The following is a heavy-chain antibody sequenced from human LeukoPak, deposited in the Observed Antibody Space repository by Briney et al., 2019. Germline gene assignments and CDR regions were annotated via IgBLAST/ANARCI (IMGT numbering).Heavy chain of an antibody. V-gene: IGHV3-48*03. Sequence: GGSLRLSCAASGFTFSSYEMNWVRQAPGKGLEWVSYISSSGRTIYYADSVKGRFTISRDNAKNSLYLQMNSLRAEDTAVYYCARSGYDYVWGSYRLRRLVDYWGQGTLVTVSS. J-gene: IGHJ4*02. CDR3: ARSGYDYVWGSYRLRRLVDY. D-gene: IGHD3-16*02. CDR2: ISSSGRTI. CDR1: GFTFSSYE.